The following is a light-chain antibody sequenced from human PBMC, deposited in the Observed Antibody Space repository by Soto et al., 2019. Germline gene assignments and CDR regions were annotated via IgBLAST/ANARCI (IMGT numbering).Light chain of an antibody. CDR1: SSDVGAYNY. Sequence: QSVLTQPRSVSGSRGQSITISCTGTSSDVGAYNYVSWYQQHPGKVPKLMLYDVTKRPSGVPDRFSGSKSGNTASLTISGLQAEDEADYYCCSYVGTYSYVFGTGTKSPS. CDR2: DVT. V-gene: IGLV2-11*01. CDR3: CSYVGTYSYV. J-gene: IGLJ1*01.